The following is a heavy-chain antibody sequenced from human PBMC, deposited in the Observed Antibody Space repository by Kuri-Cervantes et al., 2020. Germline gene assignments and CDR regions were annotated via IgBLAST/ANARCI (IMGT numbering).Heavy chain of an antibody. Sequence: LSLTCAASGFPFSSYSMNWVRQAPGKGLQWVSYILPSGSAMYYADSVKGRFTISRDNAKNSLYLQMNSLRVDDTGIYYCARDANCVGACSPYFDYWGQGIMVTVSS. D-gene: IGHD2-21*02. CDR1: GFPFSSYS. CDR3: ARDANCVGACSPYFDY. V-gene: IGHV3-48*01. CDR2: ILPSGSAM. J-gene: IGHJ4*02.